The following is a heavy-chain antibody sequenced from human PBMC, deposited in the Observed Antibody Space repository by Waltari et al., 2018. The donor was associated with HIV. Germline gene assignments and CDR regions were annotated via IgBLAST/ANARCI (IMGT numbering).Heavy chain of an antibody. D-gene: IGHD3-9*01. CDR2: IYHSGSS. CDR1: GDSIRSSYG. J-gene: IGHJ3*02. Sequence: QVQLQESGPGLVRPSGPLSLSCAVSGDSIRSSYGWSWVRQPPGKGLEWIGRIYHSGSSDYNPSLKSRVIISVDKSKSQFSLRLTSVTAADAAVYYCTRSSATGSTGGFDIWGQGTMVAVSS. CDR3: TRSSATGSTGGFDI. V-gene: IGHV4-4*02.